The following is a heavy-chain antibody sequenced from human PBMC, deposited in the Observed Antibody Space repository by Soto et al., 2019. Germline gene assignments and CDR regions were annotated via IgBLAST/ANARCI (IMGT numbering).Heavy chain of an antibody. V-gene: IGHV4-59*08. CDR2: IYYSGST. CDR3: ARQIAARPQYYYYYYYMDV. J-gene: IGHJ6*03. Sequence: SETLSLTCTVSGGSISSYYWSWIRQPPGKGLEWIGYIYYSGSTNYNPSLKSRVTTSVDTSKNQFSLKLSSVTAADTVVYYCARQIAARPQYYYYYYYMDVWGKGTTVTVSS. D-gene: IGHD6-6*01. CDR1: GGSISSYY.